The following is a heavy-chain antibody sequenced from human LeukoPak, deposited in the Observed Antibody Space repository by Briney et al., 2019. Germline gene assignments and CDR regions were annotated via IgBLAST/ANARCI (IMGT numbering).Heavy chain of an antibody. Sequence: ASVKVSCKASGYTFTGYYMHWVRQAPGQGLEWMGWINPNSGGTNYAQKFQGRVTMTRDTSISTAYMELSRLRSDDTAVYYCARAGSSSSPCYYYGMDVWGQGTTVTVSS. CDR2: INPNSGGT. CDR1: GYTFTGYY. J-gene: IGHJ6*02. CDR3: ARAGSSSSPCYYYGMDV. V-gene: IGHV1-2*02. D-gene: IGHD6-6*01.